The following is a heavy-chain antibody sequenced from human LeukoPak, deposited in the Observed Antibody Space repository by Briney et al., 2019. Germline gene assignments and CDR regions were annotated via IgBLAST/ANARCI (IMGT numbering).Heavy chain of an antibody. Sequence: GGSLRLSCAASGFTFSSYTMNWVRQAPGKGLEWVSFISTSSIYIYYADSVKGRFTISRDNAKNSLYLQMNSLRAEDTAVYYCARGRSNGWFYWGQGTLVTVSS. CDR2: ISTSSIYI. D-gene: IGHD2-8*01. J-gene: IGHJ4*02. V-gene: IGHV3-21*01. CDR3: ARGRSNGWFY. CDR1: GFTFSSYT.